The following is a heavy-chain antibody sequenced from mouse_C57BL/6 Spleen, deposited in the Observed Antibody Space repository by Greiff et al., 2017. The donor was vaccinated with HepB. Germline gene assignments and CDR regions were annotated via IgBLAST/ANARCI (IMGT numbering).Heavy chain of an antibody. CDR3: ARQGYYGNFYYAMDY. D-gene: IGHD2-1*01. CDR1: GYTFTDYY. CDR2: INPNNGGT. Sequence: VQLQQSGPELVKPGASVKISCKASGYTFTDYYMNWVKQSHGKSLEWIGDINPNNGGTSYNQKFKGKATLTVDKSSSTAYMELRSLTSEDSAVYYCARQGYYGNFYYAMDYWGQGTSVTVSS. V-gene: IGHV1-26*01. J-gene: IGHJ4*01.